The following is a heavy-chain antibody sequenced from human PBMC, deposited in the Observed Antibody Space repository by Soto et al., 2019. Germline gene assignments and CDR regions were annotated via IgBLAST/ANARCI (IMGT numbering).Heavy chain of an antibody. CDR3: AHRVLLTVFGLVTTTAIYFDF. V-gene: IGHV2-5*02. J-gene: IGHJ4*02. CDR1: GFSLTTSGVG. Sequence: QITVNESGPTVVRPTETLTLTCRFSGFSLTTSGVGVGWIRQSPGKTPEWLALISWDADKRYSASLKSRLTITKDTSKNQVVLTVSDLDPTDTATYYCAHRVLLTVFGLVTTTAIYFDFWGQGTPVAVSS. D-gene: IGHD3-3*01. CDR2: ISWDADK.